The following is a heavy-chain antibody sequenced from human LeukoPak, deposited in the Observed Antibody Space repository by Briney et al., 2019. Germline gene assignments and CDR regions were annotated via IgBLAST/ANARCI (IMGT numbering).Heavy chain of an antibody. CDR1: GGSISSSSYY. Sequence: SETLSLTCTVSGGSISSSSYYWGWIRQPPGKGLEWIGSIYYSGSTYYNPSLKSRVTISVDTSKNQFSLKLSSVTAADTAVYYCARKAGENWGQGTLVTVSS. J-gene: IGHJ4*02. V-gene: IGHV4-39*01. CDR3: ARKAGEN. D-gene: IGHD4-17*01. CDR2: IYYSGST.